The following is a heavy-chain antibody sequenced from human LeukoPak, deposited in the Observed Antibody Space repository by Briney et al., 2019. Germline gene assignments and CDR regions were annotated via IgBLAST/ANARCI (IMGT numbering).Heavy chain of an antibody. CDR3: ARARGWLQFAYYYYYMDV. CDR2: IYYSGST. V-gene: IGHV4-61*08. J-gene: IGHJ6*03. Sequence: SETLSLTCAVSGGSISSGGYSWSWIRQPPGKGLEWIGYIYYSGSTNYNPSLKSRVTISVDTSKNQFSLKLSSVTAADTAVYYCARARGWLQFAYYYYYMDVRGKGTTVTISS. CDR1: GGSISSGGYS. D-gene: IGHD5-24*01.